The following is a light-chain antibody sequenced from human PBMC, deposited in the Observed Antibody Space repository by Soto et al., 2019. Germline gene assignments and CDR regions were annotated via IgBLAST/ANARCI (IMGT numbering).Light chain of an antibody. CDR2: KAS. CDR3: QQYDTRCT. J-gene: IGKJ1*01. V-gene: IGKV1-5*03. CDR1: QNVNGW. Sequence: DIQMTQSPSTLSASVGDRVTITCRASQNVNGWLAWYQQKPGKAPKLLINKASTLESGVPSRFSDRGFGTEFTLTISSLQTDDFATYYCQQYDTRCTFGQGTKVEVK.